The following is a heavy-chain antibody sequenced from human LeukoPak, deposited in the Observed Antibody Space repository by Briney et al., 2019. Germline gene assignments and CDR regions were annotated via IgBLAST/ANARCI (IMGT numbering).Heavy chain of an antibody. Sequence: GGSLRLSCAASGFTISSYAMSWVRQAPGKELEWVSGIGINGGSTYYADFVKGRFTISRDNSKNTLYLQMNSLRAEDTALYYCAKRPHGFDVWGQGTKVTVSS. V-gene: IGHV3-23*01. CDR2: IGINGGST. CDR3: AKRPHGFDV. J-gene: IGHJ3*01. CDR1: GFTISSYA.